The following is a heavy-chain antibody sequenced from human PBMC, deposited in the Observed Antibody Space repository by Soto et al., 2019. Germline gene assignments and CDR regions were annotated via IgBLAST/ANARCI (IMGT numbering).Heavy chain of an antibody. CDR3: ARQRTSVVTQHYFDV. D-gene: IGHD2-21*02. CDR2: LYSSGRT. V-gene: IGHV4-39*01. CDR1: GDSINSRSYY. J-gene: IGHJ4*02. Sequence: SETLSLTCTVTGDSINSRSYYWGWIRQPRWKGLEWIGSLYSSGRTYNNPSLRSRVSMSIDTSKDQFSLKLKSVTAADTALYFCARQRTSVVTQHYFDVWGPGSLVTVS.